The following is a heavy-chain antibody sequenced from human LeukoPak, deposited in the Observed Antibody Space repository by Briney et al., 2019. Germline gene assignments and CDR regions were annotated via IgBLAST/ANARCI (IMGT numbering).Heavy chain of an antibody. J-gene: IGHJ3*02. Sequence: SETLSLTCTVSGGSNSSSSYYLGWIRQPPGKGLEWIVSIYYSGSTYYNPSLKSRVTISVDTSKNQFSLKLSSVTAADTAVYYCARRKALDYGDYADAFDIWAKGQWSPSLQ. CDR3: ARRKALDYGDYADAFDI. CDR1: GGSNSSSSYY. D-gene: IGHD4-17*01. V-gene: IGHV4-39*01. CDR2: IYYSGST.